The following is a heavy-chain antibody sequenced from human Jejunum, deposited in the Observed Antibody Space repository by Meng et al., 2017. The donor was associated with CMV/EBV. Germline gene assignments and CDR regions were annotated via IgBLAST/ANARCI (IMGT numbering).Heavy chain of an antibody. J-gene: IGHJ3*01. CDR1: GFTCINGG. Sequence: SGFTCINGGVGWVRQAPVKGLEWVASISCSSSFIYHADSVKGRFTISRDNAKNTLYLQMISPRAEDTAVYYCARDEDYPNAFAVWGPGTVVTVSS. D-gene: IGHD3-16*01. CDR3: ARDEDYPNAFAV. CDR2: ISCSSSFI. V-gene: IGHV3-21*01.